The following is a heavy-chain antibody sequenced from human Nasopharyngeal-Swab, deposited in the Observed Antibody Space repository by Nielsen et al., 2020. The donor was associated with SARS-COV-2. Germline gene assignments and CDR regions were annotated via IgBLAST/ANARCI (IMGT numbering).Heavy chain of an antibody. CDR2: ISSSGSTI. Sequence: GESLKISCAASGFTFSDYYMSWIRQAPGKGLEWVSYISSSGSTIYYADSVKGRFTISRDNAKNSLYLQMNSLRAEDTAVYYCARVLRAYYDILTGYSNYYYHGMDVWGQGTTVTVSS. J-gene: IGHJ6*02. CDR1: GFTFSDYY. CDR3: ARVLRAYYDILTGYSNYYYHGMDV. D-gene: IGHD3-9*01. V-gene: IGHV3-11*04.